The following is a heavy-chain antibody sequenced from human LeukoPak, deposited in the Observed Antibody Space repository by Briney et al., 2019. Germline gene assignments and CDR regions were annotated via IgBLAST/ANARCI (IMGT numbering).Heavy chain of an antibody. J-gene: IGHJ4*02. CDR1: GFTFSTYE. D-gene: IGHD3-22*01. Sequence: PGGSLRLSCAASGFTFSTYEMTWVRQSPGKGLEGVSYISSSGSTIYYADSVKGRFTISRDNARNSLYLQMNSLRAEDTAVYYCARDNYDSSGPYYFDYWGQGTLVTVSS. CDR2: ISSSGSTI. V-gene: IGHV3-48*03. CDR3: ARDNYDSSGPYYFDY.